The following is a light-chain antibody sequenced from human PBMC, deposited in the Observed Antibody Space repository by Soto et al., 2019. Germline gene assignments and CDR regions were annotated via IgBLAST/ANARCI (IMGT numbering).Light chain of an antibody. J-gene: IGKJ2*01. CDR3: QQYNGYSHT. CDR2: DAS. CDR1: QSINSW. Sequence: DIQMTQSPSTLSASVGDRVTITSRASQSINSWVAWYQHKAGKAPKLLIFDASRLESGVPSKFSGTGSGTDFTLTINNLQPDDIASYYCQQYNGYSHTFGQGTKVDIK. V-gene: IGKV1-5*01.